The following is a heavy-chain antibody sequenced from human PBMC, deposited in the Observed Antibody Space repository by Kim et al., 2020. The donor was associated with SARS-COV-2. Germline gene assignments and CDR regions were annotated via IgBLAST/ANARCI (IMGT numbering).Heavy chain of an antibody. CDR2: ISYDGSNK. CDR1: GFTFSSYG. D-gene: IGHD1-7*01. V-gene: IGHV3-30*18. J-gene: IGHJ4*02. Sequence: GGSLRLSCAASGFTFSSYGMHWVRQAPGKGLEWVAVISYDGSNKYYADSVKGRFTISRDNSKNTLYLQMNSPRAEDTAVYYCAKSSVSSRLSGAGTLDYWGQGTLVTVSS. CDR3: AKSSVSSRLSGAGTLDY.